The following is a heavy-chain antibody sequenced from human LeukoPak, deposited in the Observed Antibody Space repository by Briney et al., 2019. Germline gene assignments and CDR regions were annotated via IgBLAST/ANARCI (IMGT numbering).Heavy chain of an antibody. D-gene: IGHD3-9*01. Sequence: PSETLSLTCPVSGCSVSSSCYYWSCLRPPPGKGLVSSGSIYYTGSTYYKPSLKSRVTISVDASKNQISLKLSSVTAADTAVYFCARHKSFDYLSPIDSWGQGTLVTVSS. CDR1: GCSVSSSCYY. J-gene: IGHJ4*02. CDR2: IYYTGST. CDR3: ARHKSFDYLSPIDS. V-gene: IGHV4-39*01.